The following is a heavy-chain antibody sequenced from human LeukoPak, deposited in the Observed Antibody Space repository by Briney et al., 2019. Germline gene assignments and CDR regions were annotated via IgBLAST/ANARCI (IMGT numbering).Heavy chain of an antibody. Sequence: GGSLRLSCAASGFTFSSYAMSWVRQAPGKGLEWVSAISGSGGSTYYADSVKGRFTISRDNSKNTLYLQMNSLRAEDTAVYYCVLSGLHPEFHAFDIWGQGTMVTVSS. CDR2: ISGSGGST. V-gene: IGHV3-23*01. CDR1: GFTFSSYA. D-gene: IGHD5-12*01. CDR3: VLSGLHPEFHAFDI. J-gene: IGHJ3*02.